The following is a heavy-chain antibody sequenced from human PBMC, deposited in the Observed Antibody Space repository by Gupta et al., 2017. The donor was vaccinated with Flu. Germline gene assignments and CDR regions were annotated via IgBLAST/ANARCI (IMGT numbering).Heavy chain of an antibody. D-gene: IGHD6-19*01. Sequence: SWIRQPPGEGLEWIGYTYKSGTTEYNPSRKSRVAISVDSFKNQFSLRVSFVTAADTAGYYCARDGSGRSFQIWGQGTMVTVSS. J-gene: IGHJ3*02. CDR2: TYKSGTT. V-gene: IGHV4-4*08. CDR3: ARDGSGRSFQI.